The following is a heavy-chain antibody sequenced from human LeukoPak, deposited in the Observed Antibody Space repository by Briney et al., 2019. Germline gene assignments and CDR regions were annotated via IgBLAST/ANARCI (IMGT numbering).Heavy chain of an antibody. V-gene: IGHV3-30*04. J-gene: IGHJ4*02. CDR1: GFTFSNYA. CDR3: ARDGDVAFDY. CDR2: ISYDGSNK. D-gene: IGHD2-21*01. Sequence: GGSLRFSCAASGFTFSNYAMHWVRQAPGKGLEWVAVISYDGSNKYSADSVKGRFTISRDNSKNMLYLQMNSLGNEDTALYYCARDGDVAFDYWGQGTLVTVSS.